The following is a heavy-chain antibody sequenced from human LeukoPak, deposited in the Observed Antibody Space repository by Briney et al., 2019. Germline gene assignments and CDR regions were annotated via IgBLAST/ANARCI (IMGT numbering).Heavy chain of an antibody. CDR2: ISGSGGST. D-gene: IGHD5-18*01. Sequence: GGTLRLSCAASGFTFSSYAMSWVRQAPGKGLEWVSAISGSGGSTYYADSVKRRFTISRDNSKNTLYLQMNSLRAEDTAVYYCARAIQLWHFDYWGQGTLVTVSS. CDR1: GFTFSSYA. V-gene: IGHV3-23*01. J-gene: IGHJ4*02. CDR3: ARAIQLWHFDY.